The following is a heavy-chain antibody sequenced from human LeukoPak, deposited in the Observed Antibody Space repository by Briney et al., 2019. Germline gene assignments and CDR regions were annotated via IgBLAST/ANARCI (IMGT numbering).Heavy chain of an antibody. CDR3: ARGFESSTSYVSDFDF. Sequence: GASVKVSCKASGGTFSRYGISWVRQAPGQGLEWMGRIIPILGRTNYAQKFQGRVTITADKSTTTAYMELSSLRSEDTAVYFCARGFESSTSYVSDFDFWGQGSLVIVSS. CDR1: GGTFSRYG. V-gene: IGHV1-69*04. D-gene: IGHD3-16*01. J-gene: IGHJ4*02. CDR2: IIPILGRT.